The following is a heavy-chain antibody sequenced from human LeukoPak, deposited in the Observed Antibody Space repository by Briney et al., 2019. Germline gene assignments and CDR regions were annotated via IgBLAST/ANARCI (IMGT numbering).Heavy chain of an antibody. J-gene: IGHJ6*02. CDR1: GESFSGYY. D-gene: IGHD3-3*01. Sequence: SETLSLTCAVYGESFSGYYWSWIRQPPGKGLEWIGEINHSGSTNYNPSLKSRVTISVDTSKDQFSLKLSSVTAADTAVYYCARGSRFLEWLLVTPYGMDVWGQGTTVTVSS. CDR2: INHSGST. CDR3: ARGSRFLEWLLVTPYGMDV. V-gene: IGHV4-34*01.